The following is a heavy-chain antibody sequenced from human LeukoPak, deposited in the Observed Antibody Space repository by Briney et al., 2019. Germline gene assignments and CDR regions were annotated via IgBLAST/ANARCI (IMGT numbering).Heavy chain of an antibody. CDR1: GGFISSGSYY. J-gene: IGHJ1*01. Sequence: SETLSLTCTVSGGFISSGSYYWGWIHQPPGKGLEWIGDIYYSGRTYYNPSLRSRVSISLDTSMNHFSLTLSSVTAADTAVYYCARRRYYDSTGYFDWGRGSLVIVSS. CDR3: ARRRYYDSTGYFD. D-gene: IGHD3-22*01. CDR2: IYYSGRT. V-gene: IGHV4-39*02.